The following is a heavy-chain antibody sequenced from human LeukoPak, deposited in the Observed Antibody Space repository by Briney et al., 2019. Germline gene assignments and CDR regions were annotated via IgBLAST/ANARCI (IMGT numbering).Heavy chain of an antibody. J-gene: IGHJ6*03. Sequence: GGSLRLSCAASGFTFSSYEMNWVRQAPGKGLEWVSCISSSGSTIYYADSVKGRFTISRDNAKNTLYLQMNSLIAEDPAVYYCARSRGYSDYYYMDVCGKGTTVTISS. V-gene: IGHV3-48*03. CDR2: ISSSGSTI. CDR3: ARSRGYSDYYYMDV. D-gene: IGHD3-22*01. CDR1: GFTFSSYE.